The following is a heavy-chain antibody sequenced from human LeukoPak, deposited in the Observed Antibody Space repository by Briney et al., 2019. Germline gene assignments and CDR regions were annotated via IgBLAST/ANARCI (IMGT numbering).Heavy chain of an antibody. J-gene: IGHJ4*02. V-gene: IGHV1-2*02. CDR3: ARGLKLTGPH. D-gene: IGHD7-27*01. CDR2: INPNSGGT. Sequence: ASVKVSCKASGYTFTRHYMNWVRQAPGQGLEWMGWINPNSGGTNYAQKFQGRVTMTRDTSISTAYMELTRLRSDDTAVYYCARGLKLTGPHWGQGTLVTVSS. CDR1: GYTFTRHY.